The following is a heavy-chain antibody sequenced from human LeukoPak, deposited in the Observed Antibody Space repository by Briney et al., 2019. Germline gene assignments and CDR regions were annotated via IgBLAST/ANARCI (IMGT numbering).Heavy chain of an antibody. J-gene: IGHJ6*02. CDR1: GGSISSYY. Sequence: KPSETLSLTCTVSGGSISSYYWSWIRQPPGKGLEWIGYIYYNGSTNYNPSLKSRVTISVDTSKNQFSLKLSSVTAADTAVYYCAGQYYDILTGYPDYYYYYGMDVWGQGTTVTVSS. V-gene: IGHV4-59*01. D-gene: IGHD3-9*01. CDR2: IYYNGST. CDR3: AGQYYDILTGYPDYYYYYGMDV.